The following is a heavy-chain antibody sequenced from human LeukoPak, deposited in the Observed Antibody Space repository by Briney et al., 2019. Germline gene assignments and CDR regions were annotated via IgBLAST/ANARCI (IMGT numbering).Heavy chain of an antibody. V-gene: IGHV3-48*02. CDR2: IRSTDGAI. Sequence: PGGSLRLSCAASGXTFRLYSVNWVRQAPGKGLEWLSYIRSTDGAIAYADSVKGRFTISRDDAKNSLYLQMNSLRDEDTAVYYCARDRDWAFDYWGQGTLITVSS. CDR1: GXTFRLYS. D-gene: IGHD3-9*01. CDR3: ARDRDWAFDY. J-gene: IGHJ4*02.